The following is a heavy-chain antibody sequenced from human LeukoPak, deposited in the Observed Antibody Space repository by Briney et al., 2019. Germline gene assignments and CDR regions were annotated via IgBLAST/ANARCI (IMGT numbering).Heavy chain of an antibody. J-gene: IGHJ6*02. Sequence: ASVKVSCKASGYTFTSYGISWVRQAPGQGLEWMGWISAYNGNTNYAQKLQGRVTMTTDTSTSTAYMELRSLRSDDTAVYYCAREPTPFYYYGMDVWGQGTTVTVSS. CDR3: AREPTPFYYYGMDV. CDR1: GYTFTSYG. V-gene: IGHV1-18*01. CDR2: ISAYNGNT.